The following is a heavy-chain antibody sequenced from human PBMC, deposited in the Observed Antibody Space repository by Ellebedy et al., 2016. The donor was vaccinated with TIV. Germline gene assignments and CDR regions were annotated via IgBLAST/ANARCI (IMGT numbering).Heavy chain of an antibody. CDR1: GFTFSNSA. J-gene: IGHJ4*02. CDR2: ISHSGIDT. V-gene: IGHV3-23*01. CDR3: ATGGAAYSPFDY. Sequence: GESLKISCAASGFTFSNSAMSWVRQAPGKGPEWVATISHSGIDTYFADSVKGRFTISRDFSKNTLYLQMNNLRAEDTATYYCATGGAAYSPFDYWGQGTLVTVSS. D-gene: IGHD3-16*01.